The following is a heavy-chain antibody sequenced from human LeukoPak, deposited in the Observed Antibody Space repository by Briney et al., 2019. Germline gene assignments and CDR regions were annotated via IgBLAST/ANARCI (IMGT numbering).Heavy chain of an antibody. J-gene: IGHJ5*02. CDR3: AISSYYRVWFDP. Sequence: GASVKVSCKASGYTFTGYYMHWVRQAPGQGLEWMGWINPDSGGTNYAQNFQGRVTMTRDTSISTAYMELSRLRSDVTAVYYCAISSYYRVWFDPWGQGTLVTVSS. CDR2: INPDSGGT. D-gene: IGHD6-6*01. CDR1: GYTFTGYY. V-gene: IGHV1-2*02.